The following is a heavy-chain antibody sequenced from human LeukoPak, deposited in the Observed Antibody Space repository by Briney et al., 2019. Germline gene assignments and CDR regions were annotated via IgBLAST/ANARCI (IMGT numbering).Heavy chain of an antibody. J-gene: IGHJ4*02. CDR1: GFTFEDYA. CDR3: AKMVGDGYRVFDY. Sequence: PGGSLRLSCAASGFTFEDYAMQCVRQARGKGLEGGLGMSWNSCSIVYADSVEGRFTIYRDNAKNCLYLQMNSLRAEDPALYYCAKMVGDGYRVFDYWGQGTLVTVSS. CDR2: MSWNSCSI. V-gene: IGHV3-9*01. D-gene: IGHD5-24*01.